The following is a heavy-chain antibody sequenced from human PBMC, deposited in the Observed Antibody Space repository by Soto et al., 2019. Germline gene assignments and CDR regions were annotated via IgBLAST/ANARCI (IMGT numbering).Heavy chain of an antibody. CDR3: ARDWPVTAAYTRFDI. CDR1: GGSISSGDYY. D-gene: IGHD4-17*01. Sequence: QVQLQESGPGLVKPSQTLSLTCTVSGGSISSGDYYWSWIRQPPGKGLEWIGYIYYSGSTYYNPSVDTRITISVDTSKNQFSLKLSSVTAADTAVYSCARDWPVTAAYTRFDIWGQGTMVTVSS. V-gene: IGHV4-30-4*01. J-gene: IGHJ3*02. CDR2: IYYSGST.